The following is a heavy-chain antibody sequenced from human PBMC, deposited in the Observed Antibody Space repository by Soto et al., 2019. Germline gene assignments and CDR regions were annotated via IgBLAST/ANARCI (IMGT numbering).Heavy chain of an antibody. CDR3: AKVLGYCSSTSCRAYYYYGMDV. V-gene: IGHV3-23*01. D-gene: IGHD2-2*01. J-gene: IGHJ6*02. CDR1: GFTPSSYP. CDR2: ISGSGGST. Sequence: GGSLRLSCAASGFTPSSYPMSWVRQAPGKGLEWVSAISGSGGSTYYADSVKGRFTISRDNSKNTLYLQMNSLRAEDTALYYCAKVLGYCSSTSCRAYYYYGMDVWGQGTTVTVSS.